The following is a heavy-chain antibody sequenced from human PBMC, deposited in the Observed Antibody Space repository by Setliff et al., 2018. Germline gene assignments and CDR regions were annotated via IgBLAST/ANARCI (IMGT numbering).Heavy chain of an antibody. Sequence: GGSLRLSCVASGFTFRDYSMAWVRQVSGKGLEWVAAVIQGGSGLYADSVKGRFTVSRDNAANSVSLRMSSLSPEDTAVYFCARDVLSYTAYHWLNFWGPGALVTVSS. CDR2: VIQGGSG. D-gene: IGHD5-12*01. CDR3: ARDVLSYTAYHWLNF. J-gene: IGHJ4*02. V-gene: IGHV3-21*04. CDR1: GFTFRDYS.